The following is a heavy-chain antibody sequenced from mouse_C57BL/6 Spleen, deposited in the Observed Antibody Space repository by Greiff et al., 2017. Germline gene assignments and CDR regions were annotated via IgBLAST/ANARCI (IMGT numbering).Heavy chain of an antibody. CDR1: GFTFSSYA. Sequence: VQLMESGEGLVKPGGSLKLSCAASGFTFSSYAMSWVRQTPEKRLEWVAYISSGGDYIYYADTVKGRFTISRDNARNTLYLQMSSLKSEDTAMYYCTREDYGGAMDYWGQGTSVTVSS. D-gene: IGHD1-1*01. V-gene: IGHV5-9-1*02. CDR3: TREDYGGAMDY. CDR2: ISSGGDYI. J-gene: IGHJ4*01.